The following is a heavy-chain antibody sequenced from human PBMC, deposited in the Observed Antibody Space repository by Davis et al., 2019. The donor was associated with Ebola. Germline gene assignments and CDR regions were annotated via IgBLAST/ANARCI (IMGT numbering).Heavy chain of an antibody. CDR3: ARGSLQVLEWSPYYFDY. V-gene: IGHV3-23*01. CDR1: GFMFSSFA. J-gene: IGHJ4*02. D-gene: IGHD3-3*01. CDR2: ISGSGSSA. Sequence: GESLKISCAASGFMFSSFALTWVRQAPGKGLEWVATISGSGSSAYYADSVKGRLTISRDNSKNTLYLQMDSLRAEDTAVYYCARGSLQVLEWSPYYFDYWGQGTLVTVSS.